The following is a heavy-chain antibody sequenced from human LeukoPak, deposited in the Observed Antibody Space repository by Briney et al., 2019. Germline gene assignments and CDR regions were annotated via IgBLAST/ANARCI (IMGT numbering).Heavy chain of an antibody. D-gene: IGHD1-26*01. CDR1: GGSISIYY. Sequence: PSHSLSLTCTASGGSISIYYWNWIRRPPGPQLEWVGYGSFSGSTDYKPSLKSRVTISVDTSKNQFSLKLSSVTAADTAVYYCARAYGSYSFDYWGQGTLVTVSS. CDR3: ARAYGSYSFDY. J-gene: IGHJ4*02. CDR2: GSFSGST. V-gene: IGHV4-59*07.